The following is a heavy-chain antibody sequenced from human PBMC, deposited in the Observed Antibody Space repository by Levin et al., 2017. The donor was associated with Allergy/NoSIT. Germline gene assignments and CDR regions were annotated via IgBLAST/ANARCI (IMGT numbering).Heavy chain of an antibody. CDR3: VTRSAYSYGHYYFDY. V-gene: IGHV1-18*01. D-gene: IGHD5-18*01. J-gene: IGHJ4*02. CDR1: GYTFKNYG. CDR2: ISTHNGNT. Sequence: ASVKVSCKASGYTFKNYGISWVRQAPGQGLEWMGWISTHNGNTNYAQSFQGRVTMTTDTSTSTANMELSSLRSDDTAVYYCVTRSAYSYGHYYFDYWGQGTLVTVSS.